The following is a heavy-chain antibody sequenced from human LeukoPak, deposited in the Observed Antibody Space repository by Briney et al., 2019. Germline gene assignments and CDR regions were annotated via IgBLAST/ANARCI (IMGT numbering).Heavy chain of an antibody. V-gene: IGHV3-53*04. CDR3: ASAGYASWIDY. D-gene: IGHD3-16*01. Sequence: PGGSLRLSCAASGSSVSSNLMSWVRQAPGKGLEWVSTIYSDGTTYYADSVKGRFTITRHNSKNTPYLQMNRLRAEDTAVYYCASAGYASWIDYWGQGTLVTVSS. J-gene: IGHJ4*02. CDR1: GSSVSSNL. CDR2: IYSDGTT.